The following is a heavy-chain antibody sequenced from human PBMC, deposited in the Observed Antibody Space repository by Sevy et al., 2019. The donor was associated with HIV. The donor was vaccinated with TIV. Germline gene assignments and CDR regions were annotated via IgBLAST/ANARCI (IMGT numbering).Heavy chain of an antibody. V-gene: IGHV3-30-3*01. CDR3: ARAMTTVTAFDY. J-gene: IGHJ4*02. D-gene: IGHD4-17*01. CDR2: ISYDGSNK. CDR1: GFTFSSYA. Sequence: GGSLRLSCAASGFTFSSYAMHWVRQAPGKGLEWVAVISYDGSNKYYADSVKGRFTISRDNSKNTLYLQMNSLRAEDTVVYSCARAMTTVTAFDYWGQGTLVTVSS.